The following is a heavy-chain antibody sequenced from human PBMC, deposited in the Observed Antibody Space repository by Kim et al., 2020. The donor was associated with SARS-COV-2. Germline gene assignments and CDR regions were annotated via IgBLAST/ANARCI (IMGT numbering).Heavy chain of an antibody. V-gene: IGHV3-66*01. J-gene: IGHJ3*02. CDR3: ARDQKSYGGDAFDI. D-gene: IGHD1-26*01. Sequence: AQSGECKITISRDKSKITLYLQMTSLRAEDTAVYYCARDQKSYGGDAFDIWGQGILVTVSS.